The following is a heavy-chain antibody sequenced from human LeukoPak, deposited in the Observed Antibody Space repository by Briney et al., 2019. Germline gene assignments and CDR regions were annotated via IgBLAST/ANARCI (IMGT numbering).Heavy chain of an antibody. CDR1: EFSFSTYT. CDR3: ARGRKPSGYYYYMDV. V-gene: IGHV3-30*04. Sequence: GGSLRLSCAASEFSFSTYTMHWVRQAPGKGLEWVAAISYDGSNKYYADSVKDRFTISRDNSKNTLYLHMDSLSVADTTVHYCARGRKPSGYYYYMDVWGKGTTVTV. CDR2: ISYDGSNK. J-gene: IGHJ6*03.